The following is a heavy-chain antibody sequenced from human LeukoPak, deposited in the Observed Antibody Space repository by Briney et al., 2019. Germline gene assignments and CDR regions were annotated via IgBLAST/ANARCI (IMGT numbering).Heavy chain of an antibody. Sequence: GGSLRLSCAASGFTFSSYGMHWVRQAPGKGLEWVAVISYDGSNKYYADSVKGRFTISRDNSKNTLYLQMNSLRAEDTAVYYCAKDSYYYDSSGYSDYWGQGTLVTVSS. CDR3: AKDSYYYDSSGYSDY. CDR1: GFTFSSYG. V-gene: IGHV3-30*18. D-gene: IGHD3-22*01. CDR2: ISYDGSNK. J-gene: IGHJ4*02.